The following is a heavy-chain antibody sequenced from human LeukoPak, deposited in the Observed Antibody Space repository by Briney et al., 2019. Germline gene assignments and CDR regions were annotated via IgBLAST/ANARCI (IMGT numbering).Heavy chain of an antibody. Sequence: GGSLRLSCAASGFTFSSYAMSWVRQAPGKGLEWASAITGGGSDTFHADSVKGRFTISRDNSESTLYVQMNSLRAEDTATYYCAKGSSSSRPHHFDFWGQGTLVTVSS. V-gene: IGHV3-23*01. D-gene: IGHD6-6*01. J-gene: IGHJ4*02. CDR2: ITGGGSDT. CDR3: AKGSSSSRPHHFDF. CDR1: GFTFSSYA.